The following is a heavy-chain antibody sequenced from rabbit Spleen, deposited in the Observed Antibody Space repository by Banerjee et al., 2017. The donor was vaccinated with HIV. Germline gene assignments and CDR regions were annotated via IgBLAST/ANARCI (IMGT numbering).Heavy chain of an antibody. J-gene: IGHJ4*01. Sequence: QEQLEESGGGLVKPEGSLTLTCKASGFSFSARDVMCWVRQAPGKGLEWIACINTATGKAVYASWAKGRFTISKTSSTTVTLQMTSLTAADTATYFCARNFDLWGPGTLVTVS. CDR1: GFSFSARDV. V-gene: IGHV1S45*01. CDR3: ARNFDL. CDR2: INTATGKA.